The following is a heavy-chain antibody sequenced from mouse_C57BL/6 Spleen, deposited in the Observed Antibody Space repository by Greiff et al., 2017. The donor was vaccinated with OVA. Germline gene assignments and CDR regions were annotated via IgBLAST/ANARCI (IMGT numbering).Heavy chain of an antibody. CDR2: IYPGDGDT. CDR3: ARSGVRPYYAMDD. CDR1: GYAFSSSW. V-gene: IGHV1-82*01. J-gene: IGHJ4*01. Sequence: QVQLQQSGPELVKPGASVKISCKASGYAFSSSWMNWVKQRPGKGLEWIGRIYPGDGDTNYNGKFKGKATLTADKSSSTAYMQLSSLTSEDSAVYFCARSGVRPYYAMDDWGQGTSVTVSS. D-gene: IGHD2-14*01.